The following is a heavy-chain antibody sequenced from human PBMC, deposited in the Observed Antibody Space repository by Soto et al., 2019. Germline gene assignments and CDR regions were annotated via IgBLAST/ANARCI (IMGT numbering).Heavy chain of an antibody. CDR1: ASTFTGYT. J-gene: IGHJ5*02. D-gene: IGHD4-17*01. CDR2: ISTFNGNT. V-gene: IGHV1-18*04. CDR3: ARGTVTSGRWFGP. Sequence: QVHLVQSGTEVKEPGASVKVSCKASASTFTGYTINWVRQAPGQGLEWMGWISTFNGNTKYAGNFEGRVTMTTNTPTATAYMELSSLTFDDTVVYFCARGTVTSGRWFGPWGQGTLVSGSS.